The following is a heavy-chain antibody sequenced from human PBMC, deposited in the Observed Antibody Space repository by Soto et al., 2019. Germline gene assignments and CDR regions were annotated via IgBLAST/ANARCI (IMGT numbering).Heavy chain of an antibody. D-gene: IGHD3-16*01. Sequence: GASVKVSCKASGYTFTGYYMHWVRQAPGQGLEWMGWINPNSGGTNYAQKFQGWVTMTRDTSISTAYMELSRLRSDDTAVYYCARDGLQILGGKKGMDVWGQGTTVTVSS. CDR2: INPNSGGT. J-gene: IGHJ6*02. V-gene: IGHV1-2*04. CDR3: ARDGLQILGGKKGMDV. CDR1: GYTFTGYY.